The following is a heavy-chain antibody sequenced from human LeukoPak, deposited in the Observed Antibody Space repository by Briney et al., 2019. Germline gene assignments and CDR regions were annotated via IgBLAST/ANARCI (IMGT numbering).Heavy chain of an antibody. D-gene: IGHD2-2*01. CDR3: ARGPSSLDY. CDR2: INQDGSGK. J-gene: IGHJ4*02. V-gene: IGHV3-7*05. Sequence: GGSLRLSCADSGFTFSNYYMNWVRQAPGKGLEWVANINQDGSGKYYVDSVKGRFTISRDNAKNSLYLQMNSLRAEDTAVYYCARGPSSLDYWGQGTLVTVPS. CDR1: GFTFSNYY.